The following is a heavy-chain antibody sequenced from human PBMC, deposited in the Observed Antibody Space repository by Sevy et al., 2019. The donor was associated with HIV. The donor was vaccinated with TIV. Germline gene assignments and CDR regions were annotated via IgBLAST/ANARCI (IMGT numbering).Heavy chain of an antibody. CDR2: ISYDGSNK. CDR1: GFTFSSYG. D-gene: IGHD2-21*02. CDR3: AKDRSAVVVTAMDY. J-gene: IGHJ4*02. V-gene: IGHV3-30*18. Sequence: GGSLRLSCAASGFTFSSYGMHWVRQAPGKGLEWVAVISYDGSNKYYADSVKGRFTIPRDNSKNTLYLQMNSVRSGDTAVYYCAKDRSAVVVTAMDYWGQGTLVTVSS.